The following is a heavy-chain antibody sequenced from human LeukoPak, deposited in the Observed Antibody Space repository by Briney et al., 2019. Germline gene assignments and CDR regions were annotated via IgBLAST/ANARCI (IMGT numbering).Heavy chain of an antibody. CDR1: GGSISSSSYY. V-gene: IGHV4-61*05. J-gene: IGHJ4*02. Sequence: PSETLSLTCTVSGGSISSSSYYWGWIRQPPGKGLEWIAYIYYSGSTSYNPSLKSRVTISVDTSKNQFSLKLNSVTAADTVMYYCARLFHPALSGNYPFDYWGQGTLVTVSS. D-gene: IGHD1-26*01. CDR3: ARLFHPALSGNYPFDY. CDR2: IYYSGST.